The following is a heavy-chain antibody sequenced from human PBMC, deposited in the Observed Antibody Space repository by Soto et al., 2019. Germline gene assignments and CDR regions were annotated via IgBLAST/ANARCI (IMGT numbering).Heavy chain of an antibody. CDR1: GGSISSGGYY. Sequence: QVQLQESGPGLVKPSQTLSLTCTVSGGSISSGGYYWSWIRQHPGKGLEWIGYIYYSGSTYYNPSLKSRVTISVDTSKTQFSLKLSSLTAADTAVYYCARAQASPAPLDYWGQGTLVTVSS. CDR2: IYYSGST. V-gene: IGHV4-31*03. CDR3: ARAQASPAPLDY. J-gene: IGHJ4*02. D-gene: IGHD2-2*01.